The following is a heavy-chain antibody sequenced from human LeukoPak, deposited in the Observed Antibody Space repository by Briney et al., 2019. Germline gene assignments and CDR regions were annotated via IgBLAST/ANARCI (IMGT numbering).Heavy chain of an antibody. CDR3: ARDLEEYYYDSSQYYSYYYGMDA. V-gene: IGHV4-39*02. D-gene: IGHD3-22*01. J-gene: IGHJ6*02. CDR1: GGSISSSSAY. Sequence: SETLSLTCTVSGGSISSSSAYWGWIRQPPGKGLEWIGSIYYSKNTYYNPSLKSRVTISADTSKNQFSLTLGSVSATDTAVYYCARDLEEYYYDSSQYYSYYYGMDAWGQGTTVTVSS. CDR2: IYYSKNT.